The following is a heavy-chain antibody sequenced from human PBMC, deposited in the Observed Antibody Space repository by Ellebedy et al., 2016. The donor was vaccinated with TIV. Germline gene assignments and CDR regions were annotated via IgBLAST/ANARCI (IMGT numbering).Heavy chain of an antibody. D-gene: IGHD6-13*01. CDR1: GYTFTSYG. J-gene: IGHJ5*02. CDR2: ISAYNGNT. Sequence: AASVKVSCKASGYTFTSYGISWVRQAPGQGLEWMGWISAYNGNTNYAQKLQGRVTMTTDTSTSTAYMELRSLRPDDTAVYYCARGGGSGSWYLSPFDPWGQGTLVTVSS. CDR3: ARGGGSGSWYLSPFDP. V-gene: IGHV1-18*01.